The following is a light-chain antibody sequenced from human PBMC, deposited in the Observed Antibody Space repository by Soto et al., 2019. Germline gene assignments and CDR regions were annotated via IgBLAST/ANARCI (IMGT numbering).Light chain of an antibody. CDR3: WQGALWPFT. Sequence: DVVMTQSPLFLPVTLGQPASISCRSTQSFIHSNGNTYLTWFQQRPGQSPRRLIYQVFNRDSGVPDRFSGSGSGPDFPLKISRVEAEDVGVYYCWQGALWPFTCGQGTRLEIK. V-gene: IGKV2-30*02. CDR2: QVF. CDR1: QSFIHSNGNTY. J-gene: IGKJ2*01.